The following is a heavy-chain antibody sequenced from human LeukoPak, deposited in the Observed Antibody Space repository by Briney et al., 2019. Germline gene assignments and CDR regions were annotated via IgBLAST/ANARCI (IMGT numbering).Heavy chain of an antibody. Sequence: PSETLSLTCAVYGGSISSYYWSWIRQPAGKGLEWIGRIYTSGSTNYNPSLKSRVTMSVDTSKNQFSLKLSSVTAADTAVYYCARDKGRFLETYGMDVWGQGTTVTVSS. CDR2: IYTSGST. J-gene: IGHJ6*02. V-gene: IGHV4-4*07. CDR1: GGSISSYY. CDR3: ARDKGRFLETYGMDV. D-gene: IGHD3-3*01.